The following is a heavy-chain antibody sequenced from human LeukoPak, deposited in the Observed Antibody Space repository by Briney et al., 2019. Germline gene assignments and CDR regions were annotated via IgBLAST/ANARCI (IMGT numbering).Heavy chain of an antibody. J-gene: IGHJ6*02. D-gene: IGHD3-22*01. Sequence: PSETLSLTCPVSGGSISSYYWSWIRQPQGKGLEWIGYIYYSGSTNYNPSLKSRVTISVDTSKNQFSLKLSSVTAADTAVYYCARHTLYYDWGMDVWGQGTTVTVSS. CDR1: GGSISSYY. CDR2: IYYSGST. CDR3: ARHTLYYDWGMDV. V-gene: IGHV4-59*08.